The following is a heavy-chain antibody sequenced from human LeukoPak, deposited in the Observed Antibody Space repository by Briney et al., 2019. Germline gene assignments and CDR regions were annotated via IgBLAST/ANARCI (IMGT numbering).Heavy chain of an antibody. CDR3: AKDGRDGGGVKDAFDI. CDR2: ITTSGGST. CDR1: GFTFSSYG. D-gene: IGHD3-16*01. Sequence: PGGSLRLSCAASGFTFSSYGMSWVRQAPGKGLEWVSGITTSGGSTDYADSVKGRFTISRDNSKNTLYLQMNSLRAEDTAVYYCAKDGRDGGGVKDAFDIWGQGTMVTVSS. J-gene: IGHJ3*02. V-gene: IGHV3-23*01.